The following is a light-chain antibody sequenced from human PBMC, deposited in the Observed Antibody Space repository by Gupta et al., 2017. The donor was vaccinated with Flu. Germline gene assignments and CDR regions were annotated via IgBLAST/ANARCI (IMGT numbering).Light chain of an antibody. CDR2: SAF. J-gene: IGKJ5*01. Sequence: DIQMTQSPSSLSASVGDRVTIACRASQSITTYLIWYQQKPGKAPKLLIYSAFNLQSGVPSRFSGSGSGTDFTLTISTLQPEDFATYYCQQTYTTPITFGQGTRLEI. CDR1: QSITTY. V-gene: IGKV1-39*01. CDR3: QQTYTTPIT.